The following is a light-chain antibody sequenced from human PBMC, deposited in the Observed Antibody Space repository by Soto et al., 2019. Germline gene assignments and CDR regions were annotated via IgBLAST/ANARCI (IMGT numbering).Light chain of an antibody. V-gene: IGKV3-20*01. CDR1: QSVSSSY. J-gene: IGKJ2*01. CDR3: QQYGSSAYT. CDR2: GAS. Sequence: EIVLTQSPGTLSLSPGERATLSCRASQSVSSSYLAWYQQKPGQAPRLLIYGASSRATGIPDRFSRSGPGTDLTLTISRMEPEDLAVYYCQQYGSSAYTFGQGTKLEIK.